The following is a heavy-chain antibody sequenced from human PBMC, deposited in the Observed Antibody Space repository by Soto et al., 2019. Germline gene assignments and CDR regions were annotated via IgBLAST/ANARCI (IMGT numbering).Heavy chain of an antibody. Sequence: EVQLVESGGGLIEPGESLRLSCAASGFSFTNAWMHWVRQASGKGLEWVGRIKTKTDGGTIDYAAPVKGRFTISRDDSKNTLYLQMNSLKTEDTAVYYCTTGRDIWGQGTLGTVSS. CDR2: IKTKTDGGTI. V-gene: IGHV3-15*07. CDR3: TTGRDI. CDR1: GFSFTNAW. J-gene: IGHJ4*02. D-gene: IGHD2-21*02.